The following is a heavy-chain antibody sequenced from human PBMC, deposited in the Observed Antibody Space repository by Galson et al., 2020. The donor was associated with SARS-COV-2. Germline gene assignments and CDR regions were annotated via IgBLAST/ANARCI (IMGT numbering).Heavy chain of an antibody. V-gene: IGHV4-30-4*01. J-gene: IGHJ6*02. D-gene: IGHD3-10*01. Sequence: ASETLSLTCTVSGGSISSGDYYWTWIRQPPGKGLEWIGSIYNSGTTYHNPSLKSRVTISVDTSKNQFSLKLRSVTAADPAVYYCASSTHVVLWFGEFLSGGLDVWGQGTTVTVSS. CDR2: IYNSGTT. CDR3: ASSTHVVLWFGEFLSGGLDV. CDR1: GGSISSGDYY.